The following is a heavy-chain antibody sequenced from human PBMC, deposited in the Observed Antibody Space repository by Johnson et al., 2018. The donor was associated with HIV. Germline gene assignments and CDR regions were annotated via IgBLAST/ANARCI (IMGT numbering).Heavy chain of an antibody. D-gene: IGHD2-8*01. CDR2: INWNGANT. CDR1: GFSFDDYG. V-gene: IGHV3-20*04. CDR3: ARARVYYQDAFDI. Sequence: EVQLLESGGGLVQPGGSLRLSCAASGFSFDDYGMSWVRQPPGKGLERVSGINWNGANTAYADSVKGRFTISRDNAKNSLYLQMNGLRAEDTAFYYCARARVYYQDAFDIWGQGTMVTVSS. J-gene: IGHJ3*02.